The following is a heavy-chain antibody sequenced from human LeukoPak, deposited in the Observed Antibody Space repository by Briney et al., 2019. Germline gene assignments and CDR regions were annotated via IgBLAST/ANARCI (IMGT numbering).Heavy chain of an antibody. Sequence: GRSLRPSCAASGFTFSSYAMSWVRQAPGKGLEWVSAISGSGGSTYYADSVKGRFTISRDNSKNTLYLQMNSLRAEDTAVYYCAKCGFLEWLLSSFFDYWGQGTLVTVSS. V-gene: IGHV3-23*01. D-gene: IGHD3-3*01. J-gene: IGHJ4*02. CDR1: GFTFSSYA. CDR3: AKCGFLEWLLSSFFDY. CDR2: ISGSGGST.